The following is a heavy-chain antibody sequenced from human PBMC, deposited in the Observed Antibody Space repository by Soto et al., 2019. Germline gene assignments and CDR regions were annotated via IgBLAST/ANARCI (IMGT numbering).Heavy chain of an antibody. V-gene: IGHV3-23*01. CDR2: ISGSGTST. Sequence: GGSLRLSCAAAGLAFNDYAMNWVRQAPEKGLEWVSGISGSGTSTSYADSVKGRFTISRDNSKNTLYPQMNSLRAEDTAVYYCAKGCRTTCYYFDYWGPGTLVTVSS. J-gene: IGHJ4*02. CDR3: AKGCRTTCYYFDY. CDR1: GLAFNDYA. D-gene: IGHD2-2*01.